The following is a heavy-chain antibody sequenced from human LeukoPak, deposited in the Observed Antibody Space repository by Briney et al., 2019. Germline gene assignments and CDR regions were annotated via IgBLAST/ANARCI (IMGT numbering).Heavy chain of an antibody. J-gene: IGHJ4*02. CDR1: GFTFSSYW. D-gene: IGHD6-19*01. V-gene: IGHV3-7*05. Sequence: GGSLRLSCAASGFTFSSYWMSWVRQGPGEGLEWVANIKQDGSGKFYVDSVKGRFTMSRDNAKNSLYLQMNSLRAEDTAVYYCARDSPIAMAGHDYWGQGTLVTVS. CDR2: IKQDGSGK. CDR3: ARDSPIAMAGHDY.